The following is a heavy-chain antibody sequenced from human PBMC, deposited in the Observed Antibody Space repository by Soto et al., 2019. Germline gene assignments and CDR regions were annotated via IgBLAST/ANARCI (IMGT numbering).Heavy chain of an antibody. CDR3: ARSIPLGDIFDI. D-gene: IGHD2-2*02. CDR2: ITWNSDNI. CDR1: GFTFGDYA. V-gene: IGHV3-9*01. J-gene: IGHJ3*02. Sequence: EVLLVESGGGLVQPVRSLRLSCAASGFTFGDYAMHWVRQAPGKGLDWVSGITWNSDNIGYADSVKGPFTISRDNAKNSLYLEMTSLRPEDTALYWCARSIPLGDIFDIWCQGTMVTVSS.